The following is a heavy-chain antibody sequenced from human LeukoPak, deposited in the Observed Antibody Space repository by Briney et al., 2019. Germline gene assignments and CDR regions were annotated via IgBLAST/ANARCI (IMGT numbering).Heavy chain of an antibody. D-gene: IGHD2/OR15-2a*01. CDR1: GFTFSNYG. J-gene: IGHJ4*02. CDR3: ARAPEGLRILSADY. CDR2: ISYDGSEK. V-gene: IGHV3-30*03. Sequence: PGGSLRLSCAVSGFTFSNYGMYWVRQAPGKGLEWVAVISYDGSEKYYADSVKGRFTISRDNSNNTLSVQMNSLRPEDTAVYYCARAPEGLRILSADYWGQGVLVTVSS.